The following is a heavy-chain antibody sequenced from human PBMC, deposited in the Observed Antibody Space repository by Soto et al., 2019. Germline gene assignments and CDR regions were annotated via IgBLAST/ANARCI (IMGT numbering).Heavy chain of an antibody. CDR1: GGTFSSYA. CDR3: ARAGVVPS. D-gene: IGHD3-3*01. CDR2: IIPIFGTA. J-gene: IGHJ3*01. V-gene: IGHV1-69*13. Sequence: SVKVSCKASGGTFSSYAISWVRQAPGQGLEWRGGIIPIFGTANSAQKFQGRFTIPGDESTSTAYLELGSLGSEDTAVYYCARAGVVPSWGKGTMVTASS.